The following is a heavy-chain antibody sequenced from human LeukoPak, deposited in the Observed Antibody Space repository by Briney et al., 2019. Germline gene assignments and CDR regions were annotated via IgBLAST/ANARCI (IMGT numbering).Heavy chain of an antibody. Sequence: GGSLRLSCAASGFTFSSYGMHWVRQAPGKGLEWVAVISYDGSNKYYADSVKGRFTISRDNSQNTLYLQMNSLRAEDTAVYYCAKGVVVPAAESDYWGQGTLVTVSS. V-gene: IGHV3-30*18. CDR2: ISYDGSNK. J-gene: IGHJ4*02. CDR3: AKGVVVPAAESDY. CDR1: GFTFSSYG. D-gene: IGHD2-2*01.